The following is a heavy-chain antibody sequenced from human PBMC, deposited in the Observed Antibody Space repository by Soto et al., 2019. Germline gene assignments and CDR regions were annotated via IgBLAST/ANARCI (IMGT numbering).Heavy chain of an antibody. CDR3: ARRRSSWFRGQYDYGMDV. CDR2: VYYGGAIFYSGNI. V-gene: IGHV4-39*07. Sequence: SETLYLTCTVYGDSLSISKTHLGWTRPPPGKGLEYIVSVYYGGAIFYSGNIYYNPSLKSRVTISVDTSKNQFSLNLRSVTDADSAAYYCARRRSSWFRGQYDYGMDVWGQGTTVTVS. D-gene: IGHD6-13*01. J-gene: IGHJ6*02. CDR1: GDSLSISKTH.